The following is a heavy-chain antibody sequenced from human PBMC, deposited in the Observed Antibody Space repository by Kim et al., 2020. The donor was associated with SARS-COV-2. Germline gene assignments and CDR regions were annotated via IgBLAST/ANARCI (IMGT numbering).Heavy chain of an antibody. CDR1: GFTFSSYA. J-gene: IGHJ2*01. Sequence: GGSLRLSCAASGFTFSSYAMSWVRQAPGKGLEWVSAISGSGGSTYYADSVKGRFTISRDNSKNTLYLQMNSLRAEDTAVYYCAKPPRPPYSSSWYMVWYFDLWGRGTLVTVSS. V-gene: IGHV3-23*01. D-gene: IGHD6-13*01. CDR3: AKPPRPPYSSSWYMVWYFDL. CDR2: ISGSGGST.